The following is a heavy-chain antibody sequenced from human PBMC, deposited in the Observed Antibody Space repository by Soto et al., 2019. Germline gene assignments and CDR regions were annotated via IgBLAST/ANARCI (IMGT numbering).Heavy chain of an antibody. V-gene: IGHV1-69*13. CDR3: ASLVAARVTQFYYYYYYGMDV. D-gene: IGHD6-6*01. Sequence: SVKVSCKASGGTISSYAISWVRQAPGQGLEWTGGIIPIFGTANYAQKFQGRVTITADESTSTAYMELSSLRSEDTAVYYCASLVAARVTQFYYYYYYGMDVWGQGTTVTVSS. J-gene: IGHJ6*02. CDR1: GGTISSYA. CDR2: IIPIFGTA.